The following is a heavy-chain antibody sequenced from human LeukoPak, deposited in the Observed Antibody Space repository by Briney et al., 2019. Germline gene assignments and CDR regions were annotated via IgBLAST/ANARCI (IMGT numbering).Heavy chain of an antibody. D-gene: IGHD3-10*01. V-gene: IGHV3-30*04. CDR3: AKAGKGITMVRGVIDSHYYYYMDV. CDR2: ISYDGGNK. J-gene: IGHJ6*03. CDR1: VFTFSSCA. Sequence: PGGSLRLSCAASVFTFSSCAMHWVRQAPGKGLEWVAVISYDGGNKYYADSVKGRFTISRDNSKNTLYLQMNSLRAEDTAVYYCAKAGKGITMVRGVIDSHYYYYMDVWGKGTTVTVSS.